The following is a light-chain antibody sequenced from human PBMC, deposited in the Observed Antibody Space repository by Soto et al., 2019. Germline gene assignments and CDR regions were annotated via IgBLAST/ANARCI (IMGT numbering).Light chain of an antibody. V-gene: IGKV1-5*01. CDR1: QSISSW. CDR3: QHYSSYSPT. Sequence: DMQVTQSPSTLSASVGDTVTITGRASQSISSWLALYQQKSGKAPKLLIHDGSTLQSGVPSRFSGSGSGTDFTLTISGLQPDDFATYYCQHYSSYSPTFGPGTTVAIK. J-gene: IGKJ3*01. CDR2: DGS.